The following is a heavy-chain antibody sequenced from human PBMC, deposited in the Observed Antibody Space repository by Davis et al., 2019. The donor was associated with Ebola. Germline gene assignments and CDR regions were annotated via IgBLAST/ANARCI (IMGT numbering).Heavy chain of an antibody. V-gene: IGHV2-5*02. D-gene: IGHD3-10*01. J-gene: IGHJ6*02. CDR1: GFSLSTTGLG. Sequence: SGPTLVKPTQTLTLTCSFSGFSLSTTGLGVGWFRQSPGEALEWLALVYWDDDKRYSPSLRTRLTISKDTSKNQVVLSMTNMDPVDTATYYCARAEFGSGIYRNPYFYYYGMDVWGRGTTVTVSS. CDR2: VYWDDDK. CDR3: ARAEFGSGIYRNPYFYYYGMDV.